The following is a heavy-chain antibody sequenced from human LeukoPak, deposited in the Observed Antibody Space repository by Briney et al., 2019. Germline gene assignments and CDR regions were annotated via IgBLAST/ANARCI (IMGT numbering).Heavy chain of an antibody. CDR1: GFTFSSYS. J-gene: IGHJ4*02. V-gene: IGHV3-48*02. CDR2: ISSSSKTI. D-gene: IGHD6-19*01. CDR3: ARGRMAVAGSYEY. Sequence: GGSLRLSCAASGFTFSSYSMNWVRQAPGKGLEWVSYISSSSKTIYYADSVKGRFTISRDNAKNSLYLQMNSLRDEDSAVYYCARGRMAVAGSYEYWGQGTLVTVSS.